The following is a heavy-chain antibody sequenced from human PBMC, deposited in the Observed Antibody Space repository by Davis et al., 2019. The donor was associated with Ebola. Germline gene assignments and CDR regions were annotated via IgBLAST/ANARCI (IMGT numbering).Heavy chain of an antibody. D-gene: IGHD2-2*01. CDR3: ARGRQGCSSTSCYPYYYYGMDV. CDR1: GDSVSSNSAA. CDR2: TYYRSKWYN. Sequence: SQTLSLTCAISGDSVSSNSAAWNWIRQSPSRGLEWLGRTYYRSKWYNDYAVSVKSRITINPDTSKNQFSLKLSSVAAADTAVYYCARGRQGCSSTSCYPYYYYGMDVWGQGTTVTVSS. J-gene: IGHJ6*02. V-gene: IGHV6-1*01.